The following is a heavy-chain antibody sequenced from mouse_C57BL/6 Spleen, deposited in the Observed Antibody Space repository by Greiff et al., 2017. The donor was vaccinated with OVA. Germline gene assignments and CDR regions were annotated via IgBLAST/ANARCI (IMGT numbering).Heavy chain of an antibody. CDR1: GYTFTSYW. CDR2: IDPSDSYT. Sequence: QVQLQQPGAELVMPGASVKLSCKASGYTFTSYWMHWVKQRPGQGLEWIGEIDPSDSYTNYNQKFKGKSTLTVDKSSSTAYMQLSSLTSEDSAVYYCAREGGTGKDFDYWGQGTTLTVSS. D-gene: IGHD4-1*01. J-gene: IGHJ2*01. CDR3: AREGGTGKDFDY. V-gene: IGHV1-69*01.